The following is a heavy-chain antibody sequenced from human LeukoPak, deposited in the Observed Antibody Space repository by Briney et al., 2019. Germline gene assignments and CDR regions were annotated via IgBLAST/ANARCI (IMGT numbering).Heavy chain of an antibody. V-gene: IGHV3-23*01. CDR2: ISGSGGST. Sequence: GGSLRLSCAASGFTFSSYWMSWVRQAPGKGLEWVSAISGSGGSTYYANSVTGRFTISRDNSKSTLYLQMNSLKAEDTAVYFCAKSDDNSNFHLTGYLDYWGQGTLVSVSS. CDR1: GFTFSSYW. J-gene: IGHJ4*02. D-gene: IGHD3-22*01. CDR3: AKSDDNSNFHLTGYLDY.